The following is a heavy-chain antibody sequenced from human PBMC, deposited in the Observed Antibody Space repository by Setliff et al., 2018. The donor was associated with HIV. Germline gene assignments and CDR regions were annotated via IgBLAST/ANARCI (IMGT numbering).Heavy chain of an antibody. J-gene: IGHJ3*02. V-gene: IGHV4-38-2*02. CDR3: ARLGYSGSLVGAFDI. Sequence: PSETLSLTCTVSGYSISSGYYWGWIRQPPGKGLEWIGSIYHSGITCYNSSLKSRVTISVDTSKNQFSLNLTSVTAADTAVYYCARLGYSGSLVGAFDIWGQGTMVTVSS. D-gene: IGHD1-26*01. CDR2: IYHSGIT. CDR1: GYSISSGYY.